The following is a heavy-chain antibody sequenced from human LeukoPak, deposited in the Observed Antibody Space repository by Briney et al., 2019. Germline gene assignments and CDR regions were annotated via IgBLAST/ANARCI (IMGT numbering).Heavy chain of an antibody. Sequence: ASVKVSCKASGYTFTGYYMHWVRQAPGQGLEWMGWINPNSADTDYAQKFQGRVTMTRDTSISTAYMELNRLTSDDTAAYYCARDMDTGPDLFDYWGQGTLVTVSS. CDR3: ARDMDTGPDLFDY. D-gene: IGHD5-18*01. CDR2: INPNSADT. V-gene: IGHV1-2*02. CDR1: GYTFTGYY. J-gene: IGHJ4*02.